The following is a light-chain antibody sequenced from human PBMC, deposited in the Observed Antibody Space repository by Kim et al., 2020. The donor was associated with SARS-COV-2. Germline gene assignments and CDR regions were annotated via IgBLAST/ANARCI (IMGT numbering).Light chain of an antibody. CDR2: LTRTGTH. CDR3: QTWGTGIQV. V-gene: IGLV4-69*01. J-gene: IGLJ3*02. CDR1: SGHSDYA. Sequence: QLVLTQSPSASASLGASIKLTCTLSSGHSDYAIAWHQQRPEKGPRFLMKLTRTGTHIKADGIPDRFSGSSSGAERYLTISGLQSEDEADYYCQTWGTGIQVFGGGTQLTVL.